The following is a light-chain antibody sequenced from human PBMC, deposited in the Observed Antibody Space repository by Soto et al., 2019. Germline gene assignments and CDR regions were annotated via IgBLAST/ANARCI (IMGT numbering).Light chain of an antibody. Sequence: EIVLTQSPGTLSLSPGEGSSLSCMSSQSVSSSYIAWYQQRPGQTPSLLIYGASTRATGIPDRFSGSGSGTHFTLTISRLEPGDFAVYYCQHFGGTTFTFGQGTRLEIK. J-gene: IGKJ5*01. CDR2: GAS. V-gene: IGKV3-20*01. CDR3: QHFGGTTFT. CDR1: QSVSSSY.